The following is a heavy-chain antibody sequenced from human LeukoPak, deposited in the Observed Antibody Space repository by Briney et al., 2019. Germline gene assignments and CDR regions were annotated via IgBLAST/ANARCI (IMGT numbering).Heavy chain of an antibody. J-gene: IGHJ3*02. CDR2: IIPIFGTA. CDR1: GGTFSSYA. V-gene: IGHV1-69*13. CDR3: ARGYSYGTRDDAFDI. Sequence: SVKVSCKASGGTFSSYAISWVRQAPGQGLEWMGGIIPIFGTANYAQKFQGGVTITADESTSTAYMELSSLRSEDTAVYYCARGYSYGTRDDAFDIWGQGTMVTVSS. D-gene: IGHD5-18*01.